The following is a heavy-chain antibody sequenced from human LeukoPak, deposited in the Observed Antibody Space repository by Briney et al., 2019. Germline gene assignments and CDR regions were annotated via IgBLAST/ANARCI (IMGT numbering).Heavy chain of an antibody. CDR2: IYYSGST. J-gene: IGHJ6*03. Sequence: SETLSLTCSVSGGSISSHYWSWIRQPPGKGLEWIGYIYYSGSTNYNPSLKSRVTISVDTSRNQFSLKLSSVTAADSAVYYCARRTGYLNYYYYYYMDVWGNGTTVTVSS. CDR3: ARRTGYLNYYYYYYMDV. CDR1: GGSISSHY. D-gene: IGHD3/OR15-3a*01. V-gene: IGHV4-59*11.